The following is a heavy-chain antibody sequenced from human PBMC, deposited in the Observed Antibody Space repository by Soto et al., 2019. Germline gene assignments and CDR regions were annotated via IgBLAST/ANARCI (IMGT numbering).Heavy chain of an antibody. J-gene: IGHJ4*02. V-gene: IGHV3-64*04. CDR1: GFTFSSYA. Sequence: PGGSLRLSCSASGFTFSSYAMHWVRQAPGKGLEYVSAISSNGGSTYYADSVKGRFTISRDNSKNTVYLQMNSLRAEDTAIYYCAKDKSTVATLVESWGQGILVTVSS. D-gene: IGHD4-17*01. CDR2: ISSNGGST. CDR3: AKDKSTVATLVES.